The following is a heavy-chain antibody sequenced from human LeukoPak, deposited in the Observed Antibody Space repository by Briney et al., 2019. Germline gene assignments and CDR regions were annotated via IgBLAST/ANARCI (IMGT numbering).Heavy chain of an antibody. CDR2: ITASGTAM. CDR1: GFTFSSYS. D-gene: IGHD1-26*01. V-gene: IGHV3-48*02. Sequence: GGPLRLSCAASGFTFSSYSMNWVRQAPGKGLEWVSHITASGTAMFYADSVKGRFTISRDNAKNSLYLQMNSLRDEDTAVYYCASSGSYRFDYWGQGTLVTVSS. J-gene: IGHJ4*02. CDR3: ASSGSYRFDY.